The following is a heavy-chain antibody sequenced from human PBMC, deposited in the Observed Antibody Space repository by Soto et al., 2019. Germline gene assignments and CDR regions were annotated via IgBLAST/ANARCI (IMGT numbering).Heavy chain of an antibody. J-gene: IGHJ4*02. D-gene: IGHD3-3*01. Sequence: GGSLRLSCAASGFTFSSYAMTWVRQAPGKGLEWVSTISRTGGSTYYAGSVKGRFTISRDNSKNTLYLQMNSLRAEDTAVYYCANVDFWSDYSPRAHDYWGQGTLVTVSS. V-gene: IGHV3-23*01. CDR1: GFTFSSYA. CDR2: ISRTGGST. CDR3: ANVDFWSDYSPRAHDY.